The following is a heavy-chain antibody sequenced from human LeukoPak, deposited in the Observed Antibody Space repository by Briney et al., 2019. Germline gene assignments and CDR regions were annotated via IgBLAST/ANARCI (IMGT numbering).Heavy chain of an antibody. V-gene: IGHV3-48*02. J-gene: IGHJ4*02. D-gene: IGHD6-19*01. CDR3: AKDEWQWLAIDH. Sequence: GGSLGLSCAASGFTFSSYSMIWVRQAPGKGLEWVSYISSSSSTTYYADSVKGRFTISRDNAKNSLYLHMNSLRDEDTAVYYCAKDEWQWLAIDHWGQGTLVTVSS. CDR1: GFTFSSYS. CDR2: ISSSSSTT.